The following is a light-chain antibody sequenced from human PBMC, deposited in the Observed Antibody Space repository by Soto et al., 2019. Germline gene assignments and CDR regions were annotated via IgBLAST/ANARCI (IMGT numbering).Light chain of an antibody. CDR3: QRYDTLWTM. Sequence: AIRMTQSPSSFSASTGDRVTITCRASQGISSYLAWYQQKPGKAPKLLIYAASTLQSGVPSRFSGSGSGTDFTLTISCLQSEDFATYYCQRYDTLWTMFGQGTKVDIK. CDR1: QGISSY. J-gene: IGKJ1*01. V-gene: IGKV1-8*01. CDR2: AAS.